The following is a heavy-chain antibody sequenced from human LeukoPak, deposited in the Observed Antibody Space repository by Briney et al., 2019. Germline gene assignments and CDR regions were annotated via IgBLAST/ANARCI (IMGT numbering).Heavy chain of an antibody. Sequence: ASVKVSCKASGYTFTGYYMHWVRQAPGQGLEWMGWINPNSGGTNYAQKFQGRVTMTGDTSISTAYMELSRLRSDDTAVYYCARDPIAAAGTWFDYWGQGTLVTVSS. CDR2: INPNSGGT. CDR3: ARDPIAAAGTWFDY. V-gene: IGHV1-2*02. D-gene: IGHD6-13*01. J-gene: IGHJ4*02. CDR1: GYTFTGYY.